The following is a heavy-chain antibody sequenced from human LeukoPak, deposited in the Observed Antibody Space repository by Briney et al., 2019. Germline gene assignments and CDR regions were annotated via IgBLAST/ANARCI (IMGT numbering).Heavy chain of an antibody. CDR2: ISGSSSYI. CDR3: ARAVIGYSSGWFDS. J-gene: IGHJ5*01. Sequence: PGGSLRLSCAASGFTFSSYEMNWVRQAPGKGLGWASSISGSSSYIYYADSVKGRFTISRDNAKNSLYLQMNSLRAEDTAVYYCARAVIGYSSGWFDSWGQGTLVTVSS. CDR1: GFTFSSYE. D-gene: IGHD6-19*01. V-gene: IGHV3-21*01.